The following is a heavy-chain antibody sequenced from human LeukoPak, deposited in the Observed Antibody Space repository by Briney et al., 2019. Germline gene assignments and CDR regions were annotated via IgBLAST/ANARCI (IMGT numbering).Heavy chain of an antibody. D-gene: IGHD3-9*01. CDR2: IHHSGRT. CDR3: ARAPNGYDILTGYYLRWFDP. Sequence: PSETLSLTCTVSGYSISSDYYWGWIRQPPGKGLEWIGSIHHSGRTYYNPSLKSRVTISVDTSKNQFSLKLSSVTAADTAVYYCARAPNGYDILTGYYLRWFDPWGQGTLVTVSS. J-gene: IGHJ5*02. CDR1: GYSISSDYY. V-gene: IGHV4-38-2*02.